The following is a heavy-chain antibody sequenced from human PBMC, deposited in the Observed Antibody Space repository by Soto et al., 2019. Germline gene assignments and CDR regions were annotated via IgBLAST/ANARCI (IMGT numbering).Heavy chain of an antibody. V-gene: IGHV3-33*08. Sequence: QVQLVESGGGVVQPGRSLRLSCAASGFTFRSYGMHWVRQAPGKGLEWVAVIWYDGSNKYYADSVKGRFTISRDNSKNTLYLQMNSLRAEDTAVYYCARGLSGSSPFDYWGQGTLVTVSS. CDR1: GFTFRSYG. CDR3: ARGLSGSSPFDY. CDR2: IWYDGSNK. D-gene: IGHD6-6*01. J-gene: IGHJ4*02.